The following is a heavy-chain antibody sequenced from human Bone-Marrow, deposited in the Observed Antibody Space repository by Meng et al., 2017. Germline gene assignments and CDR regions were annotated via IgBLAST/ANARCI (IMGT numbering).Heavy chain of an antibody. CDR3: TDSGVSDY. D-gene: IGHD6-13*01. Sequence: LRLVESGGGLVQPGGSLRLSCAASGFTVRSYWMHWVRQAPGKGLEWVGRIKSRTDGGTTDYAAPVKGRFTISRDDSKNTLYLKMNSLKTEDTAVYYCTDSGVSDYWGQGTLVTVSS. CDR1: GFTVRSYW. V-gene: IGHV3-15*01. CDR2: IKSRTDGGTT. J-gene: IGHJ4*02.